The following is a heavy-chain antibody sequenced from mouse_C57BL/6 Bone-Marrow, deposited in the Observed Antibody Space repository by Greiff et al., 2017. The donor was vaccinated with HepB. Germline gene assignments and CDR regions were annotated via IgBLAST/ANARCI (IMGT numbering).Heavy chain of an antibody. J-gene: IGHJ4*01. V-gene: IGHV1-80*01. CDR2: IYPGDGDT. D-gene: IGHD2-5*01. CDR1: GYAFSSYW. Sequence: VQLQESGAELVKPGASVKISCKASGYAFSSYWMNWVKQRPGKGLEWIGQIYPGDGDTNYNGKFKGKATLTADKSSSTAYMQLSSLTSEDSAVYFCARWRSNYGAMDYWGQGTSVTVSS. CDR3: ARWRSNYGAMDY.